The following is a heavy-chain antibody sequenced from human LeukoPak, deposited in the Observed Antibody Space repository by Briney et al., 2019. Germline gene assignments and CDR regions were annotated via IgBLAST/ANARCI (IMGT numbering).Heavy chain of an antibody. CDR1: GGSFSGYY. V-gene: IGHV4-34*01. Sequence: SETLSLTCAVYGGSFSGYYWSWIRQPPGKGLEWIGEINHSGSTNYNPSLKSRVTISVDTSKNQFSLKLSSVTAADTAVYYCAREVVPAAIGWFDLWGQGTLVTVSS. J-gene: IGHJ5*02. D-gene: IGHD2-2*01. CDR3: AREVVPAAIGWFDL. CDR2: INHSGST.